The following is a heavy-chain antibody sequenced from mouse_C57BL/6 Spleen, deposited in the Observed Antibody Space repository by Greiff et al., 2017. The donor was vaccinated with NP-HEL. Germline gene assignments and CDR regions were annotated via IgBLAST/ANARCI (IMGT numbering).Heavy chain of an antibody. CDR3: ARTYDYDDGAWFAY. CDR1: GYSITSGYY. Sequence: EVKLQESGPGLVKPSQSLSLTCSVTGYSITSGYYWNWIRQLPGNKLEWMGYISYDGSNNYNPSLKNRISITRDTSKNQFFLKLNSVTTEDTATYYCARTYDYDDGAWFAYWGQGTLVTVSA. D-gene: IGHD2-4*01. J-gene: IGHJ3*01. CDR2: ISYDGSN. V-gene: IGHV3-6*01.